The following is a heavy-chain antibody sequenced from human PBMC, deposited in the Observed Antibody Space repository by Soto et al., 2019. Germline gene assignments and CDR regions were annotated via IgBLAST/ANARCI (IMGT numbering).Heavy chain of an antibody. CDR2: IVPIFGTA. D-gene: IGHD2-2*02. CDR1: GCTFSSYA. Sequence: SVKVSCKASGCTFSSYAIIWVRQAPGPGLEWMGGIVPIFGTANYAQKFQGRVTITADESTSTAYMELSSLRSEDKAVYYCASPPFYCSSTSSHSYYYYGMDVWGQGTTVTVSS. V-gene: IGHV1-69*13. CDR3: ASPPFYCSSTSSHSYYYYGMDV. J-gene: IGHJ6*02.